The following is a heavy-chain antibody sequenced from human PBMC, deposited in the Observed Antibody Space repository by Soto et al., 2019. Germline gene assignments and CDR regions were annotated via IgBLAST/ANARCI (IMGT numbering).Heavy chain of an antibody. V-gene: IGHV1-24*01. J-gene: IGHJ4*02. CDR2: FDTAKDET. CDR1: GYNPSELN. CDR3: ATGDQLSAEMTGLSLWF. Sequence: ASVKISCKVSGYNPSELNLHWVRHAPGKGLEWLGGFDTAKDETLFAQKVQVRITVTEDTSTVTAYMELRSLTFEDTAVYYCATGDQLSAEMTGLSLWFWGRETRV. D-gene: IGHD3-10*01.